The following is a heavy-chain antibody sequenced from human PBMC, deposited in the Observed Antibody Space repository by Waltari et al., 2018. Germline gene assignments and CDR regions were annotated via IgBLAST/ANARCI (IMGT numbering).Heavy chain of an antibody. CDR2: IIPIFGTA. Sequence: QVQLVQSGAEVKKPGSSVKVSCKASGGTFSSYAVSWVRQAPGQGLEWMGGIIPIFGTANDAQKFQGRVTITADESTSTAYMELSSLRSEDTAVYYCARVTYYYDSSGYYLGDWGQGTLVTVSS. J-gene: IGHJ4*02. CDR1: GGTFSSYA. V-gene: IGHV1-69*13. CDR3: ARVTYYYDSSGYYLGD. D-gene: IGHD3-22*01.